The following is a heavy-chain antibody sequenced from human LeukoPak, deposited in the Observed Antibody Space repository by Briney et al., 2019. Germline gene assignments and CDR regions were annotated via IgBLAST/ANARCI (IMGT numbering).Heavy chain of an antibody. CDR2: INHSGST. CDR1: GGSFSGYY. Sequence: SETLSLTCAVYGGSFSGYYWSWIRQPPGKGLEWIGEINHSGSTNYNPSLKSRVTISVDTSKNQFSLKLSSVTAADTAVYYCARRDCSSTSCYTSDYYYGMDVWGQGTTVTVPS. CDR3: ARRDCSSTSCYTSDYYYGMDV. V-gene: IGHV4-34*01. J-gene: IGHJ6*02. D-gene: IGHD2-2*02.